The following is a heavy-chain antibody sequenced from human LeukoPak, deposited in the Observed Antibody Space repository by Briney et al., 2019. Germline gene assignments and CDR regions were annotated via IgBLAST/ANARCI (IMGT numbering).Heavy chain of an antibody. CDR1: GYTFTSYE. Sequence: ASVKVSCKASGYTFTSYEIIWVRQATGQGLEWMGRMNTNSGHTAYAQKFQGRVTMTAITSISTAYLELSSLGSEDTGVYYCARNFQGLGYWGQGTLVTVSS. J-gene: IGHJ4*02. CDR3: ARNFQGLGY. V-gene: IGHV1-8*01. D-gene: IGHD2-21*01. CDR2: MNTNSGHT.